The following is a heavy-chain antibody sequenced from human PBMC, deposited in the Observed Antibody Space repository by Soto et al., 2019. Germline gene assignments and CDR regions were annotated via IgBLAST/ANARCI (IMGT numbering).Heavy chain of an antibody. CDR3: ARCVPHDGEGGKLKWGLPPTYIFNCCAMAV. Sequence: QVQLQESGPGLVKPSQTLSLTCTVSGASISSGDYSWSWIRQHPGWGLEWIGYIVYSGSTYYNPSLRSRLTLSVDTSKNQFSLRLSSVTAADTAVYYCARCVPHDGEGGKLKWGLPPTYIFNCCAMAVWGHGTTVTVSS. CDR1: GASISSGDYS. D-gene: IGHD2-21*01. CDR2: IVYSGST. V-gene: IGHV4-31*03. J-gene: IGHJ6*02.